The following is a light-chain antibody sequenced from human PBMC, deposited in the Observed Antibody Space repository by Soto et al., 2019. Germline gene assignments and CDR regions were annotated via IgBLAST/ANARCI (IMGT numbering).Light chain of an antibody. Sequence: QSVLTQPASVSGAPGQSITISCTGTSSDVGAYNYVSWYQHHPGKAPKLMIHEVSDRPSGVSTRFSGSKSGHTASLTISGLQAEDEADYYCSSYTSSSTYAFGNGTKVTVL. CDR2: EVS. CDR3: SSYTSSSTYA. V-gene: IGLV2-14*01. CDR1: SSDVGAYNY. J-gene: IGLJ1*01.